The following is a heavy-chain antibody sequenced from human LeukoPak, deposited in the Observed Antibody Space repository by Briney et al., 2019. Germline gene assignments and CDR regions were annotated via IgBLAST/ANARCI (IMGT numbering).Heavy chain of an antibody. CDR1: GGTFSSYA. J-gene: IGHJ6*02. CDR2: MNPNSGNT. V-gene: IGHV1-8*02. Sequence: ASVKVSCTASGGTFSSYAISWVRQAPGQGLEWMGWMNPNSGNTRYAQKVQGRITMTRDTSISTAYMELSSLRSEDTAVYYCARGPTLVRGVIMPDSVGGMDVWGQGTTVTVSS. CDR3: ARGPTLVRGVIMPDSVGGMDV. D-gene: IGHD3-10*01.